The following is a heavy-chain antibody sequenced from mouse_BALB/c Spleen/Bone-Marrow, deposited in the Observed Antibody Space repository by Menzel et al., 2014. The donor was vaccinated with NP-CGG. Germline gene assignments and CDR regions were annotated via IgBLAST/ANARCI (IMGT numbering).Heavy chain of an antibody. V-gene: IGHV1-18*01. CDR1: GYTFTDYN. CDR2: TNPNYDST. CDR3: ARRDGYDSYFDY. D-gene: IGHD2-2*01. Sequence: VQLQQSGAELVKPGASVKISCKASGYTFTDYNVDWVKQSHGKSLEWIGDTNPNYDSTSYNQKFKGKATLTVDKSSSTAYMELRSLTSEDTAVYYCARRDGYDSYFDYWGQGTTLTVSS. J-gene: IGHJ2*01.